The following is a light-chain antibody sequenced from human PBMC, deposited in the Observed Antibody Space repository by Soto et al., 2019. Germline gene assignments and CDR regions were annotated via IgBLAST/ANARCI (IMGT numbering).Light chain of an antibody. V-gene: IGKV3-15*01. CDR3: QQYRNWPRT. CDR1: QSIHTS. J-gene: IGKJ1*01. CDR2: GAS. Sequence: TKSPATLSLSPGERATLSCRASQSIHTSLAWYQQKPGQAPRLLIYGASTRATDMPGRFSGRGSGTEFTLTISSLQSEDYAVYYCQQYRNWPRTFGQGTKVDIK.